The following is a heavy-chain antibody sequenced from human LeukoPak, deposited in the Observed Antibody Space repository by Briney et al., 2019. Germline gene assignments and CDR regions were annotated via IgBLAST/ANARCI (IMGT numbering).Heavy chain of an antibody. CDR2: ISSSSSYI. V-gene: IGHV3-21*01. J-gene: IGHJ4*02. D-gene: IGHD1-26*01. Sequence: GGSLRLSCAASGFTFSSYSMNWVRQAPGKGLEWVSSISSSSSYIYYADSVKGRFTISRDNAKNSLYLQMNGLRAEDTAVYYCAREKWGNYYFDFWGQGTLATVSS. CDR3: AREKWGNYYFDF. CDR1: GFTFSSYS.